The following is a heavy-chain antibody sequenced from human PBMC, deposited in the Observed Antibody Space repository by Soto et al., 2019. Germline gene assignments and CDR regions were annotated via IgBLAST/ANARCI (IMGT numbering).Heavy chain of an antibody. Sequence: QVQLVESGGGVVQPGRSLRLSCVGSGFPFWHYGMHWVRQAPGKGLEWVAVIWSDGNKESYADSVKGRFAISRDNSKDTMYLEMNSRRVKDTAVYFSARDRNGAWFQMEVSGQGTRVSVSS. CDR3: ARDRNGAWFQMEV. V-gene: IGHV3-33*01. J-gene: IGHJ6*02. D-gene: IGHD6-19*01. CDR1: GFPFWHYG. CDR2: IWSDGNKE.